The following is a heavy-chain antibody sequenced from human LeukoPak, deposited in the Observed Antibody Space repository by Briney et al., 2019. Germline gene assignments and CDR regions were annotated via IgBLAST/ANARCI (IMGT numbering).Heavy chain of an antibody. Sequence: SETLSLTCTVSGGSISSSSYYWGWIRQPPGKGLEWIGSIYYSGSTYYNPSLKSRVTISVDTSKNPFSLKLSSVTAADTAVYYCATALGFGEYYLDYWGQGTLVTVSS. J-gene: IGHJ4*02. CDR1: GGSISSSSYY. CDR3: ATALGFGEYYLDY. D-gene: IGHD3-10*01. CDR2: IYYSGST. V-gene: IGHV4-39*01.